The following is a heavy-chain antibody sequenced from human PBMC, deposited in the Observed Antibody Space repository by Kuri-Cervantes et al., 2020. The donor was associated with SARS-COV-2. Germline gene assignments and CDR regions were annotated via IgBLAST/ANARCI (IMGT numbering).Heavy chain of an antibody. CDR1: GGSVSSGSYY. J-gene: IGHJ4*02. V-gene: IGHV4-61*01. CDR3: ARLLPGPVDY. D-gene: IGHD2-15*01. Sequence: SETLSLTCTVSGGSVSSGSYYWSWIRQPPGKGLEWIGYIYYSGSTNYNPSLKSRVTISVDTSKNQFSLKLSSVTAADTAVYYCARLLPGPVDYWGQGTLVTVSS. CDR2: IYYSGST.